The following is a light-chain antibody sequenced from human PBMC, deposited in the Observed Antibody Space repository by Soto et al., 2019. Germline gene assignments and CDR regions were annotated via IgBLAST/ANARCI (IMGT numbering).Light chain of an antibody. V-gene: IGKV1-33*01. J-gene: IGKJ5*01. CDR3: QQYDNLPIT. CDR1: HDIGNS. CDR2: DAY. Sequence: IQMTQSPPSLSASVGDKVTITCQASHDIGNSLNWYQDKPGQPPKLVIYDAYNLETGVPSTFSGNGYGTDFTFTISSLRPEDIATYYCQQYDNLPITFGQRTRLEIK.